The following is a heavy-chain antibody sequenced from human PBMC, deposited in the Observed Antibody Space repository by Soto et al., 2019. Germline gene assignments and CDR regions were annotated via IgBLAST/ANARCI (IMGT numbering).Heavy chain of an antibody. D-gene: IGHD3-3*01. CDR2: IIPIFGTA. V-gene: IGHV1-69*13. CDR1: GGTFSSYA. CDR3: ARGPYYDFWSGYFEPYYYYGMEV. Sequence: ASVKVSCKASGGTFSSYAISWVRQAPGQGLEWMGGIIPIFGTANYAQKFQGRVTITADESTSTAHMELSSLRSEDTAVYYCARGPYYDFWSGYFEPYYYYGMEVWGQGTTVTVS. J-gene: IGHJ6*02.